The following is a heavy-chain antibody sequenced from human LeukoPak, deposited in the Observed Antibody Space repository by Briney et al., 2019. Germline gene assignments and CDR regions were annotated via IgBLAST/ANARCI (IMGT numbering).Heavy chain of an antibody. V-gene: IGHV3-74*01. D-gene: IGHD5-24*01. CDR1: GFTVSSNY. CDR3: AREMATTNARAFDI. CDR2: INSDGSST. Sequence: PGGSLRLSCAASGFTVSSNYMSWVRQAPGKGLVWVSRINSDGSSTTYADSVKGRFTISRDNAKNTLYLQMNSLRAEDTAVYYCAREMATTNARAFDIWGQGTMVTVSS. J-gene: IGHJ3*02.